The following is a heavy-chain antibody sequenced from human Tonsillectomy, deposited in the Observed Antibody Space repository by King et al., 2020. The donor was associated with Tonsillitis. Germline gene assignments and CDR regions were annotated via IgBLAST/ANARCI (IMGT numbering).Heavy chain of an antibody. CDR1: GGTFNHYA. Sequence: LVQSGAEVKKPGSSVKVSCKASGGTFNHYAISWVRQAPGQGLEWMGRIIPLLDITDYAQRLQGRVSITADTAASTAYMELSSLRSDDTAVYYCARGPSIGEYFDFWGQGTLVTVSS. V-gene: IGHV1-69*04. J-gene: IGHJ4*02. CDR2: IIPLLDIT. CDR3: ARGPSIGEYFDF. D-gene: IGHD2/OR15-2a*01.